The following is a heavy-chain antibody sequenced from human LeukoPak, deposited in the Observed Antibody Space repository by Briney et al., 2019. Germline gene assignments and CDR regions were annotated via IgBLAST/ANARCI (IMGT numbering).Heavy chain of an antibody. V-gene: IGHV4-59*08. Sequence: SETLSLTCTVSGGSFNTYYWSWIRQPPGKGLEWLGYIYYSGSTNYNPSLESRVTISVDTSKNQFSLKLSSVTAADTAVYYCAQGSGIVGAHANWFDPWGQGTLVTVSS. J-gene: IGHJ5*02. CDR2: IYYSGST. D-gene: IGHD1-26*01. CDR1: GGSFNTYY. CDR3: AQGSGIVGAHANWFDP.